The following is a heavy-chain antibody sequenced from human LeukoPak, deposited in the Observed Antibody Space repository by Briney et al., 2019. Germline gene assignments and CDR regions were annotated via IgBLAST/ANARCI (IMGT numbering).Heavy chain of an antibody. V-gene: IGHV1-46*01. J-gene: IGHJ6*03. CDR1: GYTFTSYY. D-gene: IGHD6-13*01. CDR2: INPSGGST. CDR3: ARARATPGIAASYYMDV. Sequence: GASVKVSCKASGYTFTSYYMHWVRQAPGQGLEWMGIINPSGGSTSYAQKFQGRVTMTRDTSTSTVYMELSSLRSEDTAVYYCARARATPGIAASYYMDVWGKGTTVTVS.